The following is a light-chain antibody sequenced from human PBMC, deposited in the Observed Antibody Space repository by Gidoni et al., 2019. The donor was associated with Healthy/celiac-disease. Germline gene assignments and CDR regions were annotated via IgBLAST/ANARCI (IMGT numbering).Light chain of an antibody. J-gene: IGLJ3*02. V-gene: IGLV1-44*01. CDR3: AAWDDSLNGWV. Sequence: QSVLTQPPSPSGPPGPWVTISRSGSSANIGSNTVNWYQQPPGTAPKLLISRNNQRPSGVPDRFSGSKSGTSASLAISGLQSEDEADYYCAAWDDSLNGWVFGGGTKLTVL. CDR1: SANIGSNT. CDR2: RNN.